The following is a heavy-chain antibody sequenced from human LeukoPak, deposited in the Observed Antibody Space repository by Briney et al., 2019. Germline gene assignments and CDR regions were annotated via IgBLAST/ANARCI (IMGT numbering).Heavy chain of an antibody. CDR3: ARLTKNDSGSFRFGKKKRGYMDV. V-gene: IGHV4-39*07. CDR1: GGSISSSSYY. Sequence: SETLSLTCTVSGGSISSSSYYWGWIRQPPGKGLEWIGEINHSGSTNYNPSLKSRVTISVDTSKNQFSLKLSSVTAADTAVYYCARLTKNDSGSFRFGKKKRGYMDVWGKGTTVTISS. J-gene: IGHJ6*03. D-gene: IGHD3-10*01. CDR2: INHSGST.